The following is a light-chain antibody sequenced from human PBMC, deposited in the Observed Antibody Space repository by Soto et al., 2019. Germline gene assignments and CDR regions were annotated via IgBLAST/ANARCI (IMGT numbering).Light chain of an antibody. Sequence: QSVLTQPASVSGSPGQSITISCTGTSSDVGGYNYVSWYQHHPGKAPKVMIYDVSNRPSGVSNRFSGSNSGNTAALTISGLQGEDEADYYCSSYTRSIRHVAFGGGTKLTVL. CDR2: DVS. V-gene: IGLV2-14*03. CDR1: SSDVGGYNY. CDR3: SSYTRSIRHVA. J-gene: IGLJ2*01.